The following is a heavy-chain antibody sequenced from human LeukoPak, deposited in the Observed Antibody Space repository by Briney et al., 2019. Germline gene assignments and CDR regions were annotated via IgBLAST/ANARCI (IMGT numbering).Heavy chain of an antibody. Sequence: SVKVSCKASGGTFSSYAISWVRQAPGQGLEWMGGIIPIFGTANYAQKFQGRVTITADKSTTTAYMELSSLRSEDTAVYYCARVELRYFDWSLGMDVWGKGTTVTVSS. CDR3: ARVELRYFDWSLGMDV. CDR2: IIPIFGTA. V-gene: IGHV1-69*06. CDR1: GGTFSSYA. J-gene: IGHJ6*04. D-gene: IGHD3-9*01.